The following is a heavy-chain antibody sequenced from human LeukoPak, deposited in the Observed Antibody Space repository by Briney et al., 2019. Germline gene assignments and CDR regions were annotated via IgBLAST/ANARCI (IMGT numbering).Heavy chain of an antibody. CDR1: GFTVSNNY. V-gene: IGHV3-53*01. CDR2: IYSGGTT. CDR3: ARDPPGIAASVSGG. Sequence: PGGSLRLSCTASGFTVSNNYMNWVRQAPGNGLEWVALIYSGGTTKYADSVKGRFTISRDNSKNTLYLQVTNVRVEDTAVYYCARDPPGIAASVSGGWGQGTLVTVS. D-gene: IGHD6-13*01. J-gene: IGHJ4*02.